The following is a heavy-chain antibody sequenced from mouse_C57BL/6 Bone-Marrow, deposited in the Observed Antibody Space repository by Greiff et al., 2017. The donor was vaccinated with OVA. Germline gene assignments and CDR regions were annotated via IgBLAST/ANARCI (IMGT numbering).Heavy chain of an antibody. CDR1: GYTFTSYW. V-gene: IGHV1-69*01. D-gene: IGHD1-1*01. J-gene: IGHJ2*01. CDR2: IDPSDSYT. Sequence: VQLQQPGAELVMPGASVKLSCKASGYTFTSYWMHWVKQRPGQGLEWIGEIDPSDSYTNYNQKFKGKSPLTVDKSSSTAYMQLSSLTSEDSAVYYCARSHYYGSSRLDYWGQGTTLTVSS. CDR3: ARSHYYGSSRLDY.